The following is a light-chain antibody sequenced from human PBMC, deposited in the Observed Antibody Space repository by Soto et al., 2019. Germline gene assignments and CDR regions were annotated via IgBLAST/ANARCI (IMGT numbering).Light chain of an antibody. CDR1: QSISNY. J-gene: IGKJ2*01. CDR2: AAS. CDR3: QQSYSSTRT. V-gene: IGKV1-39*01. Sequence: DIPMTQSPSSLSASVGDRVTITCRASQSISNYLNWYQQKPGKAPKLLIYAASSLQSGVPSRFSGSGSGTDFTLTISSLQPEDFATYYCQQSYSSTRTFGQGTKLEIK.